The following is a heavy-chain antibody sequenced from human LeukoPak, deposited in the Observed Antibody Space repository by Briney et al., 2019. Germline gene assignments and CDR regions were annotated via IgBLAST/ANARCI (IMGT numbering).Heavy chain of an antibody. CDR1: GYSISSGYY. D-gene: IGHD6-19*01. CDR3: ASTYSSGWYLDY. CDR2: IYHSGST. V-gene: IGHV4-38-2*01. J-gene: IGHJ4*02. Sequence: PSETLSLTCAVYGYSISSGYYWGWIRQPPGKGLEWIGSIYHSGSTYYNPSLKSRVTISVDTSKNQFSLKLSSVTAADTAVYYCASTYSSGWYLDYWGQGTLVTVSS.